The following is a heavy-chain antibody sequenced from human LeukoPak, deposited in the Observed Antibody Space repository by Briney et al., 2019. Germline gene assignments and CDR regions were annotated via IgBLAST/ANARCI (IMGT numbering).Heavy chain of an antibody. Sequence: KPGGSLRLSCAASGFTFRSAWMSWVRQAPGKGREWVGRIKTETDGETTDFAAPVKGKFTISRHDSSNTLYLQMSSLKTEDTAVYFCTTQALLYYGLDVWGKGTTVTVSS. CDR1: GFTFRSAW. J-gene: IGHJ6*04. CDR2: IKTETDGETT. CDR3: TTQALLYYGLDV. D-gene: IGHD2-15*01. V-gene: IGHV3-15*01.